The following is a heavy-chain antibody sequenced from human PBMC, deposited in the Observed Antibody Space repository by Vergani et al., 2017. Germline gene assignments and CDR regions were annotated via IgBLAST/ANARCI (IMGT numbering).Heavy chain of an antibody. D-gene: IGHD3/OR15-3a*01. V-gene: IGHV4-30-2*01. CDR2: VYYSGTT. J-gene: IGHJ6*03. CDR1: GDAISRDTYS. Sequence: QLQLQESDSRLVNPSQTLSLTCTLSGDAISRDTYSWNWVRQPTGKPLEWIGSVYYSGTTYYNPSLGGRVTMSIDKSKNHFSLTLTSVTAADSAFYFCARGQTGYSRDWSTYFFYMDVWGKGTTVTVSS. CDR3: ARGQTGYSRDWSTYFFYMDV.